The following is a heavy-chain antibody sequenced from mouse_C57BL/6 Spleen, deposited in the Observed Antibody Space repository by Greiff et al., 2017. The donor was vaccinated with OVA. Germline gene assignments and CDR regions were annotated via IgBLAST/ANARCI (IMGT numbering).Heavy chain of an antibody. J-gene: IGHJ3*01. CDR3: ASRIYYDYDGGFAY. CDR1: GYAFSSSW. CDR2: IYPGDGDT. Sequence: QVQLQQSGPELVKPGASVKISCKASGYAFSSSWMNWVKQRPGTGLEWIGRIYPGDGDTNYNGKFKGKATLTADKSSSTAYMQLSSLTSEDSAVYFCASRIYYDYDGGFAYWGQGTLVTVSA. V-gene: IGHV1-82*01. D-gene: IGHD2-4*01.